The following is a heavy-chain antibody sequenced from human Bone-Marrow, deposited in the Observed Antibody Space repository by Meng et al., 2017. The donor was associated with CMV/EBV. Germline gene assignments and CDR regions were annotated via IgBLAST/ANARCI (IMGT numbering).Heavy chain of an antibody. V-gene: IGHV1-46*01. D-gene: IGHD1-26*01. CDR1: GYTFTSYY. J-gene: IGHJ4*02. CDR3: ARDSRAQWELYYFYY. CDR2: INPSGGST. Sequence: ASVKVSCKASGYTFTSYYMHWVRQAPGQGLEWMGIINPSGGSTSYAQKFQGRVTMTRDTSTSTVYMELSSLRSEDTAVYYCARDSRAQWELYYFYYWGQGTLVAVSS.